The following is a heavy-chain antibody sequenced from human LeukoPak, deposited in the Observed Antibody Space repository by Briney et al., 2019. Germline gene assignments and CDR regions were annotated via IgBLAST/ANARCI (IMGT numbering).Heavy chain of an antibody. V-gene: IGHV4-34*01. CDR3: ARGSSTSCYTFDY. Sequence: SETLSLTCAVYGGSFSGYYWSWIRQPPGKGLERIGEINHSGSTNYNPSLKSRATISVDTSKTQFSLKLSSVTAADTAVYYCARGSSTSCYTFDYWGQGTLVTVSS. J-gene: IGHJ4*02. D-gene: IGHD2-2*01. CDR1: GGSFSGYY. CDR2: INHSGST.